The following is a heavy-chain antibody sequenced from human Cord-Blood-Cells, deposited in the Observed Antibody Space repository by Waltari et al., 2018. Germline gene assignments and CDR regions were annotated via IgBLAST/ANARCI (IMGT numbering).Heavy chain of an antibody. V-gene: IGHV3-30*18. J-gene: IGHJ4*02. Sequence: QVELVGSGVVVVQLGRSLGLSCAASGVPLSSYGMHWVRQAPGKGLEWVAVISYDGSNKYYADSVKGRFTISRDNSKNTLYLQMNSLRAEDTAVYYCANQLGFDYWGQGTLVTVSS. CDR2: ISYDGSNK. CDR3: ANQLGFDY. CDR1: GVPLSSYG. D-gene: IGHD1-1*01.